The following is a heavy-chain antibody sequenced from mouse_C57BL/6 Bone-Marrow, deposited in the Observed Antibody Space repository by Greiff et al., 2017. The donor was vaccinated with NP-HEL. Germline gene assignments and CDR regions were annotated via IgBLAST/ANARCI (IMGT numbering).Heavy chain of an antibody. Sequence: VQLQQSGAELVRPGASVKLSCTASGFNIKDDYMHWVKQRPEQGLEWIGWIDPENGDTEYASKFQGKATITADTSSNTAYLQLSSLTSEDTAVYYCTTRFITTVVARDYWGQGTTLTVSS. V-gene: IGHV14-4*01. CDR2: IDPENGDT. J-gene: IGHJ2*01. CDR1: GFNIKDDY. CDR3: TTRFITTVVARDY. D-gene: IGHD1-1*01.